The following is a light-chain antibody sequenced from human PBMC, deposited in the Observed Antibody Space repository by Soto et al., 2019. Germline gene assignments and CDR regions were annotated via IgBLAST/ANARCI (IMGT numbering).Light chain of an antibody. CDR1: QSFGSSN. V-gene: IGKV3-20*01. CDR2: SIS. Sequence: EIVLTQSPGTLSLSLGERGTLSCRASQSFGSSNLAWYQQKPGQSPRLLIYSISSRATGIPDRFRGSGYGSEFILTVSRLEPEEFSGYYCEQYGNSPLTCGQANKVEI. J-gene: IGKJ1*01. CDR3: EQYGNSPLT.